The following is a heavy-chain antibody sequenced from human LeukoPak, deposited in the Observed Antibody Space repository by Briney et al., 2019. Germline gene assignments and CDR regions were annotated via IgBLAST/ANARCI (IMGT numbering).Heavy chain of an antibody. D-gene: IGHD2-2*01. Sequence: ASVKVSCKASGYTFTSYDINWVRQATGQGLEWMGWMNPNSGNTGYAQKFQGRVTMTRNTSISTAYMELSRLRSDDTAVYYCARGGSPIYYYYMDVWGKGTTVTISS. CDR2: MNPNSGNT. V-gene: IGHV1-8*01. J-gene: IGHJ6*03. CDR1: GYTFTSYD. CDR3: ARGGSPIYYYYMDV.